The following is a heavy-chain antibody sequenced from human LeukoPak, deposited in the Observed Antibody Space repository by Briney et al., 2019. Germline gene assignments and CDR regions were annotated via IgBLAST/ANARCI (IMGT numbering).Heavy chain of an antibody. V-gene: IGHV4-61*02. CDR2: IYTSGST. J-gene: IGHJ3*02. CDR3: ARVGATTNAFDI. Sequence: NPSQTLSLTCTVSGNSISSGDNYWSWIRQPAGKGLEWIGRIYTSGSTNYNPSLKSRVTISVDTSKNQFPLKLSSVTAADTAVYYCARVGATTNAFDIWGQGTMVTVSS. CDR1: GNSISSGDNY. D-gene: IGHD1-26*01.